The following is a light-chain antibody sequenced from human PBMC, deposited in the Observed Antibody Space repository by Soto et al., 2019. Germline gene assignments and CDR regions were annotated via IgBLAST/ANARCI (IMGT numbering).Light chain of an antibody. V-gene: IGKV3-20*01. CDR2: GAS. J-gene: IGKJ1*01. CDR3: QQYGSSPRT. CDR1: QSVRSSY. Sequence: EIVLTQSPGTLSLSPGERATLSCRASQSVRSSYLAWYQQKPGQAPRLLIYGASTRATGIPDRFSGSGSGTDFPLTISRLEPEDFAVYFCQQYGSSPRTFGQGTKVEI.